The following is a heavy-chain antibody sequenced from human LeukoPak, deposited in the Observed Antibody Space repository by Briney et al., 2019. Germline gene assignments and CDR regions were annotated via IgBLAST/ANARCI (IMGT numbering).Heavy chain of an antibody. CDR1: GYSISSGYY. CDR2: IYHSGST. V-gene: IGHV4-38-2*02. D-gene: IGHD3-10*01. Sequence: SETLSLTCTVSGYSISSGYYWGWIRQPPGKGLEWIGSIYHSGSTYYNPSLKSRVTISVDTSKNQFSLKLSSVTAADTAVYYCARAGHYYGSGSIHMDVWGKGTTVTVSS. CDR3: ARAGHYYGSGSIHMDV. J-gene: IGHJ6*03.